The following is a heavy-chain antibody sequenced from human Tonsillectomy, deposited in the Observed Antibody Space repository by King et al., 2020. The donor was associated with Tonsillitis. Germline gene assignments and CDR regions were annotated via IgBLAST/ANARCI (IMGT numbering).Heavy chain of an antibody. J-gene: IGHJ6*03. V-gene: IGHV1-18*01. CDR3: ARAVAVAATHYYYYYMDV. CDR1: GYTFSNYG. CDR2: ISAYNANT. Sequence: QLVQSGAEVKKPGASVKVSCKASGYTFSNYGISWVRQAPGQGLEWMGWISAYNANTNYAQKLQGRVTLTTDTYTSTAYLELRSLRSDDTAIYYCARAVAVAATHYYYYYMDVWGKGTTVTVSS. D-gene: IGHD6-19*01.